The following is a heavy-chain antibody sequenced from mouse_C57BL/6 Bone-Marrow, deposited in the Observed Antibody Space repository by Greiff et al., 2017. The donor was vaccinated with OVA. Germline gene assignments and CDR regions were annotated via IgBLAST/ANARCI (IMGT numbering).Heavy chain of an antibody. D-gene: IGHD2-5*01. J-gene: IGHJ1*03. Sequence: QVQLQQSGAELVKPGASVKLSCKASGYTFTNYWIHWVKQRPGQGLEWIGDIYPGSGCTNYNEKFKGKATLTADKSSSTAYMQFSSLTSEDSAIDYREKYYYSSPSFGFGDRGKGTTVTV. CDR1: GYTFTNYW. CDR2: IYPGSGCT. CDR3: EKYYYSSPSFGFGD. V-gene: IGHV1-63*01.